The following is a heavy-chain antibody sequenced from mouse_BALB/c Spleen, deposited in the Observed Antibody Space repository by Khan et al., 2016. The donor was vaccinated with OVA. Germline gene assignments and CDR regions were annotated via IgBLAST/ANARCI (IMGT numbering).Heavy chain of an antibody. J-gene: IGHJ4*01. D-gene: IGHD1-1*01. CDR2: IWGDGST. Sequence: QMQLEESGPGLVAPSQGLSITCTVSGFSLTSYGVSWVRQPPGKGLEWLGVIWGDGSTNYHSALISRLIISKDNSKSQVFLKLNSLQTDDTAAYYCSKFTPDYYSMDYWGQGTSVTVSS. V-gene: IGHV2-3*01. CDR1: GFSLTSYG. CDR3: SKFTPDYYSMDY.